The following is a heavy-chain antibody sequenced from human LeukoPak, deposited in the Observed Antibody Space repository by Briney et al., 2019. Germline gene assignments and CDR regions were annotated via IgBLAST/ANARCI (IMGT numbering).Heavy chain of an antibody. D-gene: IGHD2-21*02. CDR2: ISYDGSNK. CDR1: GFTFSSYG. V-gene: IGHV3-30*18. J-gene: IGHJ4*02. Sequence: GGSLRLSCAASGFTFSSYGMHWVRQAPGKGLEWVAVISYDGSNKYYADSVKGRFTISRDNSKNTLYLQMNSLRAEDTAVYYCAKGGAYCGGDCSKDPFDYWGQGTLVTVSS. CDR3: AKGGAYCGGDCSKDPFDY.